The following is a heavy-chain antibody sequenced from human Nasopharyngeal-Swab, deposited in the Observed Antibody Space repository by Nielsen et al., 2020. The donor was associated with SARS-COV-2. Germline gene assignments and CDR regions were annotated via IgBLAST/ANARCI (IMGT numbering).Heavy chain of an antibody. CDR3: ARQGGSSGWSGVAFDI. J-gene: IGHJ3*02. CDR1: GGSISSYY. D-gene: IGHD6-19*01. CDR2: IYYSGST. Sequence: ESLKISCTVSGGSISSYYWSWIRQPPGKGLEWIGYIYYSGSTNYNPSLKSRVTISVDTSKNQFSLKLSSVTAADTAVYYYARQGGSSGWSGVAFDIWGQGTMVTVSS. V-gene: IGHV4-59*08.